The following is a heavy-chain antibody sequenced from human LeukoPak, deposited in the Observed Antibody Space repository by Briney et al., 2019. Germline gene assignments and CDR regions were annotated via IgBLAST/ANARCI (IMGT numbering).Heavy chain of an antibody. V-gene: IGHV4-39*07. Sequence: PSETLSLTCTVSGGSISSSSYYWGWIRQPPGKGLEWIGSIYYSGSTYYNPSLKSRVTISVDTSKNQFSLKLSSVTAADTAVYYCARAAAAIVDYWGQGTLVTVSS. D-gene: IGHD6-13*01. CDR1: GGSISSSSYY. CDR3: ARAAAAIVDY. CDR2: IYYSGST. J-gene: IGHJ4*02.